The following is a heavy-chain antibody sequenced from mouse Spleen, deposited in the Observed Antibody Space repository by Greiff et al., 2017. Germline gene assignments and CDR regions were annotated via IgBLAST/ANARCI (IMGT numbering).Heavy chain of an antibody. V-gene: IGHV1-7*01. J-gene: IGHJ4*01. CDR2: INPSSGYT. CDR1: GYTFTSYW. D-gene: IGHD2-12*01. Sequence: QVQLKESGAELAKPGASVKLSCKASGYTFTSYWMHWVKQRPGQGLEWIGYINPSSGYTKYNQKFKDKATLTAYKSSSTAYMQLSSLTYEDSAVYYCARSLLYQGGDYWGQGTSVTVSS. CDR3: ARSLLYQGGDY.